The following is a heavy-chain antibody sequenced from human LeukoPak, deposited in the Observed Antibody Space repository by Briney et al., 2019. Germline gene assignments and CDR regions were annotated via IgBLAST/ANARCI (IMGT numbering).Heavy chain of an antibody. D-gene: IGHD3-3*01. CDR3: ARGGARESVFGVANIDY. V-gene: IGHV1-2*02. CDR2: INPNSGGT. J-gene: IGHJ4*02. Sequence: ASVNVSCKASGYTFTGYYMHWVRQAPGQGLEWMGWINPNSGGTNYAQKFQGRVTMTRDTSISTAYMELSRLRSDDTAVYYCARGGARESVFGVANIDYWGQGTLVTVSS. CDR1: GYTFTGYY.